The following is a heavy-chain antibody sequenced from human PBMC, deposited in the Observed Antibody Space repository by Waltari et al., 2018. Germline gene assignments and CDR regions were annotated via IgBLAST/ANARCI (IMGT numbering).Heavy chain of an antibody. CDR1: GFTFGSHW. D-gene: IGHD3-9*01. J-gene: IGHJ6*02. CDR2: IYTDGGNT. V-gene: IGHV3-74*01. Sequence: EVQLVESGGGLVQPGGSLRLSCVASGFTFGSHWMHWVRQAPGKGLVCVSRIYTDGGNTNDADSVKGRFTISRDNAKNTLYLQMNSLRAEDTAVYYCARVGILTGYNYGIDVWGQGTTVTVSS. CDR3: ARVGILTGYNYGIDV.